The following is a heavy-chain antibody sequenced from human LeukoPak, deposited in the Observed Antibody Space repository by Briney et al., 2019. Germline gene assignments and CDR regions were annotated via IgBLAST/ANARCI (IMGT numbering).Heavy chain of an antibody. J-gene: IGHJ3*01. Sequence: GESLRLSCEASGSTFDSYAVSWVRQAPGKGLEWVSTIGISAGSTYYADAVKGRFTISRDNSKKTVILQMNRLRVEDTAVYYCAKDRWEITIGDAFGSWGQGTKVAVSS. D-gene: IGHD3-3*01. CDR1: GSTFDSYA. CDR3: AKDRWEITIGDAFGS. V-gene: IGHV3-23*01. CDR2: IGISAGST.